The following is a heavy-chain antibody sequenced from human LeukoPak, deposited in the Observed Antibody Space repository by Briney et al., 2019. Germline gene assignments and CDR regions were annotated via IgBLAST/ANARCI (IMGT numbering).Heavy chain of an antibody. V-gene: IGHV1-8*01. Sequence: ASVKVSCKASGYTFTSYDINWVRQAAGQGLEWLGYMNPNSGYTGYAQKFQGRLTITSDTSINTAYMELSSLRSEDTAVYYCAREPRRFGDWGQGTLVTVSS. CDR3: AREPRRFGD. J-gene: IGHJ4*02. CDR2: MNPNSGYT. D-gene: IGHD3-10*01. CDR1: GYTFTSYD.